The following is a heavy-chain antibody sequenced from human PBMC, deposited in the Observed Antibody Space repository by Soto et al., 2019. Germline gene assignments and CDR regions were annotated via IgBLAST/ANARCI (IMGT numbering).Heavy chain of an antibody. CDR2: MNPNSGNT. V-gene: IGHV1-8*01. Sequence: VASVKVSCKASGYTFTSYDINWVRQATGQGLEWMGWMNPNSGNTGYAQKFQGRVTMTRNTSISTAYMELSSLRSEDTAVYYCARGGWHIVVVTAIYYGMNVWGQGTTVTVSS. CDR1: GYTFTSYD. J-gene: IGHJ6*02. D-gene: IGHD2-21*02. CDR3: ARGGWHIVVVTAIYYGMNV.